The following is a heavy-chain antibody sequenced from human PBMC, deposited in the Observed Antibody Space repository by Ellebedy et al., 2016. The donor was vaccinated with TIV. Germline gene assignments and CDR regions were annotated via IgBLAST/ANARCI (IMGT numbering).Heavy chain of an antibody. CDR1: GFTFSSYA. CDR3: ARDLLVPSDRGYYFDY. Sequence: GESLKISXAASGFTFSSYAMSWVRQAPGKGLEWVSAISGSGGSTYYADSVKGRFTISRDNSKNTLYLQMNSLRAEDTAVYYCARDLLVPSDRGYYFDYWGQGTLVTVSS. V-gene: IGHV3-23*01. D-gene: IGHD6-13*01. CDR2: ISGSGGST. J-gene: IGHJ4*02.